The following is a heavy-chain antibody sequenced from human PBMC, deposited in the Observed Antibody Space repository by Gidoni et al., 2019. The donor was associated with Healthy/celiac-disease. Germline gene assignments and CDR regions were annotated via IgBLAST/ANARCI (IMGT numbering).Heavy chain of an antibody. CDR3: ARTGYSSSWSYNWFDP. J-gene: IGHJ5*02. CDR1: GGSIRSGGYS. D-gene: IGHD6-13*01. CDR2: IYHSGST. Sequence: QLQLQESGSGLVKPSQTLSLTCAVSGGSIRSGGYSCSWIRQPPGKGLEWIGYIYHSGSTYYNPSLKSRVTISVDRSKNQFSLKLSSVTAADTAVYYCARTGYSSSWSYNWFDPWGQGTLVTVSS. V-gene: IGHV4-30-2*01.